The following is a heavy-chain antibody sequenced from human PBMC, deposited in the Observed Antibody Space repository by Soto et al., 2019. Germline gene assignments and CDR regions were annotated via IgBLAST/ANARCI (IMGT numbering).Heavy chain of an antibody. CDR3: ARDLLLWFGESPRYYGMDV. CDR1: GFTFSSYG. V-gene: IGHV3-33*01. J-gene: IGHJ6*02. D-gene: IGHD3-10*01. Sequence: AGGSLRLSCAASGFTFSSYGMHWVRQAPGKGLEWVAVIWYDGSNKYYADSVKGRFTISRDNSKNTLYLQMNSLRAEDTAVYYCARDLLLWFGESPRYYGMDVWGQGTTVTVSS. CDR2: IWYDGSNK.